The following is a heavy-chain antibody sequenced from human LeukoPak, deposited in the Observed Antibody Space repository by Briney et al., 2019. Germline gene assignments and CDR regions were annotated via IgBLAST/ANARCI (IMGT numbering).Heavy chain of an antibody. CDR1: GGSITSGDYY. V-gene: IGHV4-30-4*01. D-gene: IGHD6-6*01. CDR2: IYYSGSA. Sequence: KTSETLSLTCTVSGGSITSGDYYWSWIRQPPGKGLEWIGYIYYSGSAYYNPSLKSRITISVDTSKNQFSLKLSSVTAADTAVYYCARRPRTLKQLVQRSAFDIWGQGTMVTVSS. CDR3: ARRPRTLKQLVQRSAFDI. J-gene: IGHJ3*02.